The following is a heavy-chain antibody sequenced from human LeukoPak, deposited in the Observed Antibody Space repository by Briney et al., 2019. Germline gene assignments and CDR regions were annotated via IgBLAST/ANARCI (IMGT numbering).Heavy chain of an antibody. CDR3: ARDAGNSGYGCDL. Sequence: GGSLRLSCAASGFTFSSPAMSWVRQVPGKGLEWVSHIRSSSETFYADSVKGRFTISRDNARNSLYLQMNNLRGEDTAIYYCARDAGNSGYGCDLWGQGTLVTVSS. D-gene: IGHD5-12*01. V-gene: IGHV3-48*01. CDR1: GFTFSSPA. J-gene: IGHJ5*02. CDR2: IRSSSET.